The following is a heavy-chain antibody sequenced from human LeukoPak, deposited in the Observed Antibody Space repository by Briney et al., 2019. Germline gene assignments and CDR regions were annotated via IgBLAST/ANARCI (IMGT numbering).Heavy chain of an antibody. V-gene: IGHV3-23*01. CDR2: ISGSGVST. J-gene: IGHJ1*01. Sequence: PGGSLRLPCAASGFTFSSYVMNWVRQAPGKGLEWVSAISGSGVSTSYADSVKGRFTISRDNSKNTLYLHMNSLRAEDTAIYFCAKDPANQLLYPAHFSHWGQGTLVTVSS. CDR1: GFTFSSYV. D-gene: IGHD2-2*01. CDR3: AKDPANQLLYPAHFSH.